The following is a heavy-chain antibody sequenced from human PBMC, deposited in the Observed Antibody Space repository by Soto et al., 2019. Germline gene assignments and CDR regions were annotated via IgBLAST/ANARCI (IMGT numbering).Heavy chain of an antibody. D-gene: IGHD6-19*01. Sequence: EVQLVESGGGLVQPGGSLRLSCEGSGFTFSSDWMHWVRQDPGKGLVWVSRLNKDGTIANYADAVKGRFTISRDNAKNTLFLQMNSLTAEDTGLYYCARGPFGWYGFDYWGQGTVVTVSS. J-gene: IGHJ4*02. V-gene: IGHV3-74*01. CDR3: ARGPFGWYGFDY. CDR1: GFTFSSDW. CDR2: LNKDGTIA.